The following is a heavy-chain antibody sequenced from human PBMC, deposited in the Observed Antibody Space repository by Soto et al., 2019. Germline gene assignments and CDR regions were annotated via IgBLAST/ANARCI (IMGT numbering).Heavy chain of an antibody. V-gene: IGHV4-34*01. Sequence: AVTLSLTCAVYGGFFNGYYWRWLRQPPGKGLEWIGEINHSGSTNYNPSVKSRVTILVYTSKIQFSQKLSSVTAEETAVYYCARGQGGYPLSYWGQKTLVTVSS. D-gene: IGHD5-12*01. CDR1: GGFFNGYY. CDR3: ARGQGGYPLSY. J-gene: IGHJ4*01. CDR2: INHSGST.